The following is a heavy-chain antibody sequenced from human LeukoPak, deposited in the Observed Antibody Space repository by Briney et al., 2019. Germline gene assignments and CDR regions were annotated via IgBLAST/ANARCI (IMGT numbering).Heavy chain of an antibody. CDR2: IYTSGST. V-gene: IGHV4-61*02. CDR1: GGSISSGSYY. Sequence: SETLSLTCTVSGGSISSGSYYWSWIRQPAGKGLEWIGRIYTSGSTNYNPSLKSRVTISVDTSKNQFSLKLSSVTAADTAVYYCGRPPVVGFYDAFDIWGQGTMDTVSS. J-gene: IGHJ3*02. CDR3: GRPPVVGFYDAFDI. D-gene: IGHD1-26*01.